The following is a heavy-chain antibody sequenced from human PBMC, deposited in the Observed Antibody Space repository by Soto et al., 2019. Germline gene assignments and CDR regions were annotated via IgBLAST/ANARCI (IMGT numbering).Heavy chain of an antibody. CDR3: ARPYVSVPSYYYYGMDV. D-gene: IGHD3-16*01. V-gene: IGHV5-51*01. CDR2: INAGDSDT. CDR1: GYSFTSYW. J-gene: IGHJ6*02. Sequence: GGSLKISCKGSGYSFTSYWIGWVRQAPGKGLEWGGIINAGDSDTRYSPSFQGQVTISADKSISTAYLQWRSLKASDAAMYYCARPYVSVPSYYYYGMDVWGQGTTVTVSS.